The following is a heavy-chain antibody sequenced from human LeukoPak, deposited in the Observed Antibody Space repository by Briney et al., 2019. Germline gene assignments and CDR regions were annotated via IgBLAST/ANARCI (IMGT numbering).Heavy chain of an antibody. J-gene: IGHJ4*02. V-gene: IGHV3-74*01. D-gene: IGHD3-3*01. CDR3: ARDHHDFWSGYPNY. CDR1: GFTLGRYW. Sequence: GGSLRLSCAASGFTLGRYWMHWFRQAPGTGLVWVARSNSDGKITDYADSVRGRFTTSRDNTKNTVYLQMSSLRVEDTGVYYCARDHHDFWSGYPNYWGQGTLVIVSS. CDR2: SNSDGKIT.